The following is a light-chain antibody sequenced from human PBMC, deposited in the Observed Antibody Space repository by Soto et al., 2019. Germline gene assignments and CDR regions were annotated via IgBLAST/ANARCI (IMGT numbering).Light chain of an antibody. CDR2: INN. Sequence: QSALTQPSSASGTPGQRVTISCSGSSSNIGCNTVNWYQHLPGTAPKLLIYINNQRPSGIPERFSGYKSSTSASLAISGLQSEDEADYYCAAWDDSMNAPVLGSGTKVTVL. CDR3: AAWDDSMNAPV. J-gene: IGLJ1*01. CDR1: SSNIGCNT. V-gene: IGLV1-44*01.